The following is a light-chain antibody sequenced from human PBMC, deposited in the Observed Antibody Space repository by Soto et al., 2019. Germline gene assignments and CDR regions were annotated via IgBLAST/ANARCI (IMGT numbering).Light chain of an antibody. V-gene: IGKV3-15*01. CDR2: GAS. J-gene: IGKJ1*01. CDR1: QSVSSN. CDR3: QQYNNWPRT. Sequence: EILMTQSPATLSVSPGGRATLYCRASQSVSSNLAWYQQKPGQAPRVIIYGASTRATGIPARFSGSGSGTEFTLTISSLQSEDVAVYYCQQYNNWPRTLGQGTKVDIK.